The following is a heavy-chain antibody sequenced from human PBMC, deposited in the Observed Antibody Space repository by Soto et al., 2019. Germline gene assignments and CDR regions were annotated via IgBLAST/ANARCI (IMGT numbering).Heavy chain of an antibody. J-gene: IGHJ3*02. CDR1: GFTFSSYS. V-gene: IGHV3-21*01. CDR2: ISSSSSYI. CDR3: ARDRARDIGVVVAAADAFDI. D-gene: IGHD2-15*01. Sequence: GGSLRLSCAASGFTFSSYSMNWVRQAPGKGLEWVSSISSSSSYIYYADSVKGRFTISRENAKNSLYRQMNSLRAEDTAVYYCARDRARDIGVVVAAADAFDIWGQGTMVTVSS.